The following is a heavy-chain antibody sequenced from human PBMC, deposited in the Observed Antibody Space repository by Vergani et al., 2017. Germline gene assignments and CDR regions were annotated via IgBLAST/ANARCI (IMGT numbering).Heavy chain of an antibody. Sequence: QVQLVESGGGVVQRGGSLRLSCATSGFTFSNHDMQWIRQGPGKGLEFVAFIQIDGSNQYYADSVKGRFTLSRDFSKNILYLQMNSLRTDEPATYYCAKHFRGWGIDYWGQGTQVIVSS. CDR2: IQIDGSNQ. CDR3: AKHFRGWGIDY. J-gene: IGHJ4*02. V-gene: IGHV3-30*02. D-gene: IGHD3-16*01. CDR1: GFTFSNHD.